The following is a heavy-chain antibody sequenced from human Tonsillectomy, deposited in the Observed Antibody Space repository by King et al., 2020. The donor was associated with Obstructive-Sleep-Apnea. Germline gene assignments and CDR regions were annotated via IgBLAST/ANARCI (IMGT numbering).Heavy chain of an antibody. D-gene: IGHD2/OR15-2a*01. V-gene: IGHV3-7*01. CDR1: GFTFSSYW. J-gene: IGHJ4*02. Sequence: VQLVESGGGLVQPGGSLRLSCAASGFTFSSYWMNWVRQARGEGLEWVANIKQDGSEKYYVDSVKGRFTISRDNAKNSLYLQMNSLRAEDTAVYYCARVYFPGFDYWGQGTLVTVSS. CDR2: IKQDGSEK. CDR3: ARVYFPGFDY.